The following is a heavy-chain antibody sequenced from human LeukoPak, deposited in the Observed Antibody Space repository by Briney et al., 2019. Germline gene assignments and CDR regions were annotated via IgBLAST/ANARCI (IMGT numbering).Heavy chain of an antibody. V-gene: IGHV3-49*04. CDR2: IRSKAYGGTT. CDR1: GFTFRNYA. J-gene: IGHJ6*02. Sequence: GGSLTLSCTASGFTFRNYALTWVRQAPGKGREWLSFIRSKAYGGTTEYAASVKGRFSISRDDSQSIAYLQMNSLKTEDTAVYYCIRNVPDWNYAMDVWGQGTTVTVPS. D-gene: IGHD3/OR15-3a*01. CDR3: IRNVPDWNYAMDV.